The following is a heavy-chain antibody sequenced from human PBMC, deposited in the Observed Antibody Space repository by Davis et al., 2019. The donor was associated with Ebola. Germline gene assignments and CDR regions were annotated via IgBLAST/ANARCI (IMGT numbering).Heavy chain of an antibody. CDR3: VSDRRTYYYDNSGFYSFDQ. J-gene: IGHJ4*02. CDR1: GYTFTDLS. D-gene: IGHD3-22*01. CDR2: FDPEDAET. V-gene: IGHV1-24*01. Sequence: AVSVKVSCKVSGYTFTDLSIHWVRQAPGKGLEWMGCFDPEDAETIYAQKFKGRVTLTEDTSTDTAYMELSSLRSEDTAVYYCVSDRRTYYYDNSGFYSFDQWGQGTLVTVAS.